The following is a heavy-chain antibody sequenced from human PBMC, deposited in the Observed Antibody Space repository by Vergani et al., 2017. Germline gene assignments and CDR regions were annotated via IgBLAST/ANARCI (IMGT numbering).Heavy chain of an antibody. CDR3: ARAYSSGWYYDY. J-gene: IGHJ4*02. Sequence: EVGLVESGGGLAQPGGSLRLSCEASGITFWKFGMHWVRQGPGKGLEWVSGISWNSGAVDYVDSVKGRFTISRDNAKNSLYLQMNSLRVEDTAVYYCARAYSSGWYYDYWGQGTLVTVSS. D-gene: IGHD6-19*01. CDR1: GITFWKFG. CDR2: ISWNSGAV. V-gene: IGHV3-9*01.